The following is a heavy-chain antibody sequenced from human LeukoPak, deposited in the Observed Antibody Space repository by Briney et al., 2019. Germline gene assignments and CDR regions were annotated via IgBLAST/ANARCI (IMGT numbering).Heavy chain of an antibody. CDR2: LYYSGSA. Sequence: SETLSLTCTVSGGSISSSTYYWGWIRQPPGKGLEWIGNLYYSGSAYYNPSLKSRVTISVDTSKNQFSLKLSSVTAADTAVYYCARQAISGYDPPPFDSWGQGTLVTVSS. CDR3: ARQAISGYDPPPFDS. V-gene: IGHV4-39*01. J-gene: IGHJ4*02. CDR1: GGSISSSTYY. D-gene: IGHD5-12*01.